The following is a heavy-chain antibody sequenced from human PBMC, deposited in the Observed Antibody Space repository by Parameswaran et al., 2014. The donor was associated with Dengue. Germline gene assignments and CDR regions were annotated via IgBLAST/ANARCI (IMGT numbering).Heavy chain of an antibody. D-gene: IGHD1-26*01. Sequence: KWIRQPPGKGLEWVSSISSSSSYIYYADSVKGRFTISRDNAKNSLYLQMNSLRAEDTAVYYCAGPPRIVGAKGYWGQETLVTVSS. V-gene: IGHV3-21*01. CDR2: ISSSSSYI. CDR3: AGPPRIVGAKGY. J-gene: IGHJ4*02.